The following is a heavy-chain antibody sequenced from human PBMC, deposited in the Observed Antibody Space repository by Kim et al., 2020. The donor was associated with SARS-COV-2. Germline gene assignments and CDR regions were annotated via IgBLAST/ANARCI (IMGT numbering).Heavy chain of an antibody. J-gene: IGHJ4*02. CDR1: GFTFSSYA. CDR2: ISYDGSNK. V-gene: IGHV3-30*04. CDR3: ARVYDYVWGSQGY. D-gene: IGHD3-16*01. Sequence: GGSLRLSCAASGFTFSSYAMHWVRQAPGKGLEWVAVISYDGSNKYYADSVKGRFTISRDNSKNTLYLQMNSLRAEDTAVYYCARVYDYVWGSQGYWGQGTLVTVSS.